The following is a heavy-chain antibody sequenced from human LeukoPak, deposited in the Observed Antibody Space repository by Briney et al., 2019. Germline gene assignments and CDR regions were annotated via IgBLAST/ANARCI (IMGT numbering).Heavy chain of an antibody. J-gene: IGHJ5*02. CDR1: GGTFSSYA. D-gene: IGHD2-15*01. CDR3: AREMVAARNWFDP. CDR2: IIPIFGTA. Sequence: SVKVSCKASGGTFSSYAISWVRQAPGQGLEWMGGIIPIFGTANYAQKFLGRVTITADKSTSTAYMELSSLRSEDTAVYYCAREMVAARNWFDPWGQGTLVTVSS. V-gene: IGHV1-69*06.